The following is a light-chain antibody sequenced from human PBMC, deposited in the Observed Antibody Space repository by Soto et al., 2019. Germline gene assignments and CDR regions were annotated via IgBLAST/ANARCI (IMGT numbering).Light chain of an antibody. CDR2: GAS. V-gene: IGKV3-20*01. Sequence: DIVLTQSPGTLSLSPGERATLSCMASQSVSSKYLAWYQQKPGQAPRVLIYGASIRATGIPERFSGGGSGTGFTLTITRLEPEDCPVYYFQQYGSSRFTFAPGNKVAIK. J-gene: IGKJ3*01. CDR3: QQYGSSRFT. CDR1: QSVSSKY.